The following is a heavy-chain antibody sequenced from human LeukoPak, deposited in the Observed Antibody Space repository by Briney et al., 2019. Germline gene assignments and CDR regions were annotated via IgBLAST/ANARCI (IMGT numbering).Heavy chain of an antibody. CDR3: ARDGMGIFDY. D-gene: IGHD7-27*01. Sequence: PSETLSLTCTVSGYSISSGYYWGWIRQPPGKGLEWIGSIYHSGGTYYNPSLKSRVTISVDTSKNQFSLKLSSVTAADTAVYYCARDGMGIFDYWGQGTLVTVSS. J-gene: IGHJ4*02. CDR1: GYSISSGYY. CDR2: IYHSGGT. V-gene: IGHV4-38-2*02.